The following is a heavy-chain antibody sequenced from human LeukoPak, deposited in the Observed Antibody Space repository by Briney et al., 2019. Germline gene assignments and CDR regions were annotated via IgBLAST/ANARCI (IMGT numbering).Heavy chain of an antibody. Sequence: PGGSLRLSCAASGFTFNNYAMTWVRQAPGKGLEWVSTISGSGGSTYYADSVKGRFTISRDNSKNTLYLQMDSLRAEDTAVYYCAKRVRGGNWNYGGLDYWGQGTLVTVSS. CDR2: ISGSGGST. V-gene: IGHV3-23*01. CDR3: AKRVRGGNWNYGGLDY. CDR1: GFTFNNYA. D-gene: IGHD1-7*01. J-gene: IGHJ4*02.